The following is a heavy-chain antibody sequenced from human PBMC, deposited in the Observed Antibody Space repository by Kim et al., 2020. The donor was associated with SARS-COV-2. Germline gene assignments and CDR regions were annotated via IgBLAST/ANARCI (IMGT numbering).Heavy chain of an antibody. CDR1: GFTSISYA. Sequence: GGSLRLSCAASGFTSISYAMGWVRQAPGKGLEWVSVISGTGGNTYYAESVKGRFTISRDNSKNTVYLQMDRLRVEDTAVYYCARAGGECTGGNCYVVW. D-gene: IGHD2-15*01. V-gene: IGHV3-23*01. J-gene: IGHJ3*01. CDR2: ISGTGGNT. CDR3: ARAGGECTGGNCYVV.